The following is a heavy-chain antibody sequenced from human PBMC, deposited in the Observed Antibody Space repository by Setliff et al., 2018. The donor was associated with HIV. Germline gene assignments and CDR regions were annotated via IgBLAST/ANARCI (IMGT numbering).Heavy chain of an antibody. CDR3: ARVPVPGANWFDP. V-gene: IGHV4-39*01. Sequence: PSETLSLTCSVSGVSINRTDHYWGWIRQSPGKSLEWIGSVSQSGSTYYNPSLKSRITISVDRSKNLFSLKLISETAADQGVYYCARVPVPGANWFDPWGLGTLVTSPQ. CDR2: VSQSGST. CDR1: GVSINRTDHY. J-gene: IGHJ5*02.